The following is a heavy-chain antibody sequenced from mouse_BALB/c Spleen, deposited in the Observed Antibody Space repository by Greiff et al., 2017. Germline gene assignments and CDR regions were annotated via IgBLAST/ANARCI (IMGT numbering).Heavy chain of an antibody. J-gene: IGHJ4*01. Sequence: QVQLKESGADLVKPGASVKLSCKASGYTFTSYDINWVSQRPEQGLEWIGWIFPGGGSTKYNEKFKGKATLTTDKSSRTAYMQLSRLTSEYSAVYFRARVTHGNQGGRAMCYWGQGTGGT. D-gene: IGHD2-13*01. CDR2: IFPGGGST. V-gene: IGHV1-77*01. CDR3: ARVTHGNQGGRAMCY. CDR1: GYTFTSYD.